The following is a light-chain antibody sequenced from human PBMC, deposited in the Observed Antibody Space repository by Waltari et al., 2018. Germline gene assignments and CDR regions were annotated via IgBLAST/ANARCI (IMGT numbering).Light chain of an antibody. CDR1: SRDVGGYDY. J-gene: IGLJ2*01. CDR3: SSYSTSSTLVV. Sequence: QSALTQPASVSGSPGQSISISCTGTSRDVGGYDYVYCYQQYPGKAPKLMIFDVSNRPSGVSDRFSGSKSGNTASLTISGLQAEDEAYYYCSSYSTSSTLVVFGGGTKVTVL. CDR2: DVS. V-gene: IGLV2-14*03.